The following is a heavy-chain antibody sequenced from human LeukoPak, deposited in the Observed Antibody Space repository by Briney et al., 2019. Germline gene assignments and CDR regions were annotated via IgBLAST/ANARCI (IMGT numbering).Heavy chain of an antibody. Sequence: GGSLRLSCAASDFTFSSHWMYWVRQAPGKGLVWVARLSGDGGTTRHTDSVKGRFTISRDNAKNTLYLQMNSLGVEDTALYYCARGIASSRSVAIDLWGQGTLVAVSS. J-gene: IGHJ4*02. D-gene: IGHD6-13*01. CDR1: DFTFSSHW. V-gene: IGHV3-74*01. CDR2: LSGDGGTT. CDR3: ARGIASSRSVAIDL.